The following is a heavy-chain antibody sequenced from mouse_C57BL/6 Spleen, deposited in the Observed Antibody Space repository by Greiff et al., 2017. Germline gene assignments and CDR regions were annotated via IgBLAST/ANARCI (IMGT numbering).Heavy chain of an antibody. CDR3: TRGYGSSCFAD. D-gene: IGHD1-1*01. CDR2: IDPENGDT. J-gene: IGHJ3*01. V-gene: IGHV14-4*01. Sequence: VQLQQSGAELVRPGASVKLSCTASGFNIKDDYMHWVKQRPEQGLEWIGWIDPENGDTEYASKFQGKATITADTSSNTAYLQLSSLTSEDTAVYYCTRGYGSSCFADWGQGTLVTVSA. CDR1: GFNIKDDY.